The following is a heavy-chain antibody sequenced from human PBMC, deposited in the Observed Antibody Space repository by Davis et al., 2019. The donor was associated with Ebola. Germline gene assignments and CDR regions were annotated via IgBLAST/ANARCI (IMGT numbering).Heavy chain of an antibody. CDR2: MNPNSGNT. CDR3: ARGNSGWYDAFDI. D-gene: IGHD6-19*01. J-gene: IGHJ3*02. Sequence: AASVKVSCKASGYTFTGYYMHWVRQAPGQGLEWMGWMNPNSGNTGYAQKFQGRVTMTRNTSISTAYMELSSLRSEDTAVYYCARGNSGWYDAFDIWGQGTMVTVSS. CDR1: GYTFTGYY. V-gene: IGHV1-8*02.